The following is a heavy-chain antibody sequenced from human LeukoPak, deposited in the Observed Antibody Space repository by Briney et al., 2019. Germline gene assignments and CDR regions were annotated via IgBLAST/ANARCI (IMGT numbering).Heavy chain of an antibody. Sequence: GASVKVSCKASGYTFTSYYMHWVRQAPGQGLEWMGIINPSGGSTSYAQKFQGRVTMTRDMSTSTVYMELSSLRSEDTAVYYCARDYYDSSGYSTKDYSYYYMDVWGKGTTVTVSS. J-gene: IGHJ6*03. CDR3: ARDYYDSSGYSTKDYSYYYMDV. V-gene: IGHV1-46*01. CDR2: INPSGGST. CDR1: GYTFTSYY. D-gene: IGHD3-22*01.